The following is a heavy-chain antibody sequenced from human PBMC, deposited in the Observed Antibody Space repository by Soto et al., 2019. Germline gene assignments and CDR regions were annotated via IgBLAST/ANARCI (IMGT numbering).Heavy chain of an antibody. J-gene: IGHJ4*02. CDR2: IYYTGNT. V-gene: IGHV4-31*03. D-gene: IGHD3-3*01. CDR1: VGSVSSGSYY. CDR3: ARDTRSDYYHDH. Sequence: SETLSLTCTFSVGSVSSGSYYWSWIRQHPGRGLEWIGYIYYTGNTYYNPSLKSRLAISVDTSKNQFSLKLTSVTAADTAVYYCARDTRSDYYHDHWGEGTLVSVSS.